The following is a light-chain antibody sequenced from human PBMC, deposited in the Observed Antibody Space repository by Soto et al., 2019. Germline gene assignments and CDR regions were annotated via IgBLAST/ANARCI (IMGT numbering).Light chain of an antibody. CDR2: GAF. V-gene: IGKV1-39*01. J-gene: IGKJ2*01. Sequence: DIQMTQSPSSLSASVGDRVTVSCRASQSISSYLNWYQQKPGKAPNLLIFGAFSLQSGVPSRFSGSGSGTDFTLTISSLQPEDFATYYCQQSYRTPYTFGQGTKLEIK. CDR1: QSISSY. CDR3: QQSYRTPYT.